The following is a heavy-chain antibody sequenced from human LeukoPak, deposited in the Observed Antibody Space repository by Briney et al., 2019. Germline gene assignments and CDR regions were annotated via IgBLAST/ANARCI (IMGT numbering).Heavy chain of an antibody. Sequence: SSETLSLTCTVSGGSISSYYWSWIRQPPGKGLEWIGYIYYSGSTNYNPSLKSRVTISVDTSKNQFSLKLSSVTAADTAVYYCARDAYYYGSGSYYMDVWGQGTLVAVSS. J-gene: IGHJ4*02. D-gene: IGHD3-10*01. CDR1: GGSISSYY. CDR2: IYYSGST. CDR3: ARDAYYYGSGSYYMDV. V-gene: IGHV4-59*01.